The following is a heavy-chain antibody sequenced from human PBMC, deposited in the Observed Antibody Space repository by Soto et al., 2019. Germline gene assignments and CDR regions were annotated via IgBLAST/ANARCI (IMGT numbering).Heavy chain of an antibody. CDR1: GYTFISYA. V-gene: IGHV1-18*01. D-gene: IGHD6-19*01. CDR3: ASYFLARTPWGSETTHFSYYGMEV. CDR2: VSPYNGNT. Sequence: ASVKVSCKNSGYTFISYAISWLRLVPGQGLEWMGRVSPYNGNTVYAQNFKGRVTMTTDTSSNSAYMDLGSLRSDDSAIYFCASYFLARTPWGSETTHFSYYGMEVWGQGTMVTVSS. J-gene: IGHJ6*01.